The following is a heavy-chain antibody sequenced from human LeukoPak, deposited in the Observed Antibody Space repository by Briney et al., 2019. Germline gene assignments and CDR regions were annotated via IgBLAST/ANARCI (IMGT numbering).Heavy chain of an antibody. CDR1: GYTFTGYG. Sequence: ASVKVSCKASGYTFTGYGISWVRQAPGQGLEWMGWISAYNGNTNYAQQLQGRVTITTDTSTSTAYVELRSRRSYETSVYYCASAHLYYDILSGYYTGDAFDIWGQGTMVTVSS. J-gene: IGHJ3*02. CDR2: ISAYNGNT. CDR3: ASAHLYYDILSGYYTGDAFDI. V-gene: IGHV1-18*01. D-gene: IGHD3-9*01.